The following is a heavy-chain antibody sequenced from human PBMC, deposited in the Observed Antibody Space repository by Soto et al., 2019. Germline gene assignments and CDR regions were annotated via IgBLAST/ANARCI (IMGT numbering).Heavy chain of an antibody. J-gene: IGHJ4*02. V-gene: IGHV1-46*01. D-gene: IGHD5-12*01. CDR3: ATDRDGYNRTAY. Sequence: QVQLVQSGAEVKKPGASVKVSCKASGYTFTSYYMHWVRQAPGQGLEWMGIINTSGGSTSYAQKFQGRVTMTRDTSTSTVYMELSSLRSEDTAVYYCATDRDGYNRTAYWGQGTLVTVSS. CDR1: GYTFTSYY. CDR2: INTSGGST.